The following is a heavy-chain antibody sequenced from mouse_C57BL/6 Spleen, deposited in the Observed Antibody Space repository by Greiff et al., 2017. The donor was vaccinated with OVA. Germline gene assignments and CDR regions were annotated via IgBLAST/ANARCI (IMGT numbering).Heavy chain of an antibody. CDR1: GYTFTDYN. V-gene: IGHV1-22*01. D-gene: IGHD2-2*01. CDR3: ARGSTMVTTDYFDY. CDR2: INPNNGGT. J-gene: IGHJ2*01. Sequence: VQLQQSGPELVKPGASVKMSCKASGYTFTDYNMHWVKQSHGKSLEWIGYINPNNGGTSYNQKFKGKATLTVNKSSSTAYMELRSLTSEDSAVYYCARGSTMVTTDYFDYWGQGTTLTVSS.